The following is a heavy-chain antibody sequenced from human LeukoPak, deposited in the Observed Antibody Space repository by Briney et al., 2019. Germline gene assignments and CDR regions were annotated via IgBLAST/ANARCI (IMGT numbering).Heavy chain of an antibody. CDR1: GFAFSNYG. CDR3: ARDGGRATIVRGIIIMSVGDF. D-gene: IGHD3-10*01. V-gene: IGHV3-30*03. CDR2: ISFDGTNK. Sequence: GGSLRLSCAASGFAFSNYGMHWVRQAPGQGLEWGAVISFDGTNKYYADSLKGRFTISRDNSKNTVYLQMNSLRPEDTAVYYCARDGGRATIVRGIIIMSVGDFWGQGALVTVPT. J-gene: IGHJ4*02.